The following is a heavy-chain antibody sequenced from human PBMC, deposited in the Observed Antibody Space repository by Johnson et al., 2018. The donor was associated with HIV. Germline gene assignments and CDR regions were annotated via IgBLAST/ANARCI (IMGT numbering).Heavy chain of an antibody. CDR2: ISYNGTNT. J-gene: IGHJ3*02. CDR3: VKDRGGWFSGSYLSLRVGAFDI. CDR1: GFTFSSYG. Sequence: QVQLVESGGGVVQPGRSLRLSCVASGFTFSSYGMHWVRQTPGKGLEWVAVISYNGTNTWYADSVKGRFTISRDNSKNTMYLQLNSLRPEDTAVYYCVKDRGGWFSGSYLSLRVGAFDIWGQGTLVTVSS. D-gene: IGHD1-26*01. V-gene: IGHV3-30*18.